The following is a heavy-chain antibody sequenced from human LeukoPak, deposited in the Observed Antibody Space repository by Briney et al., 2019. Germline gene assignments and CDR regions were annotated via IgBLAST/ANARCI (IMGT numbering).Heavy chain of an antibody. Sequence: PGGSLRLSCAASGFTFSSYAMHWVRQAPGKGLEWVAVISYDRSNKYYADSVKGRFTISRDNSKNTLYLQMNSPRAEDTAVYYCAKETGSAVGSTDFDYWGQGTLVTVPS. J-gene: IGHJ4*02. V-gene: IGHV3-30-3*01. CDR1: GFTFSSYA. D-gene: IGHD4-17*01. CDR2: ISYDRSNK. CDR3: AKETGSAVGSTDFDY.